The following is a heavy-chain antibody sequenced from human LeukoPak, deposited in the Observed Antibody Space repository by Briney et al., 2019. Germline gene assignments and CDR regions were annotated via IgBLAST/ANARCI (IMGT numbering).Heavy chain of an antibody. J-gene: IGHJ4*02. CDR1: GGSFSGYY. V-gene: IGHV4-34*01. D-gene: IGHD3-10*01. Sequence: SETLSLTCAVYGGSFSGYYWSWIRQPPGKGLEWIGEINHSGSTNYNPSLKGRVTISVDTSKNQFSLKLSSVTAADTAVYYCARGSGSYGFDYWGQGALVTVSS. CDR2: INHSGST. CDR3: ARGSGSYGFDY.